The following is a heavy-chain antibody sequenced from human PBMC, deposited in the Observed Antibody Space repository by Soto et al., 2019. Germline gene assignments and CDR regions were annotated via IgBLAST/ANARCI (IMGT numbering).Heavy chain of an antibody. D-gene: IGHD2-21*02. J-gene: IGHJ6*02. Sequence: GGSLRLSCAASGFTFSSYAMHWVRQAPGKGLEWVAVISYDGSNKYYADSVKGRFTISRDNSKNTLYLQMNSLRAEDTAVYYCARGEQAYCGGDCYSKSFSGYYYYGMDVWGQGTTVTVSS. CDR2: ISYDGSNK. CDR1: GFTFSSYA. V-gene: IGHV3-30-3*01. CDR3: ARGEQAYCGGDCYSKSFSGYYYYGMDV.